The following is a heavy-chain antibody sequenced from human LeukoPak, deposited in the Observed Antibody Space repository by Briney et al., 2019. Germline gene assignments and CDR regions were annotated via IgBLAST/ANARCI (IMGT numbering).Heavy chain of an antibody. CDR2: ISYDGSNK. J-gene: IGHJ4*02. V-gene: IGHV3-30*18. CDR1: GFTFSSYG. CDR3: AKDGAGSQSYCSSTSCYVDY. D-gene: IGHD2-2*01. Sequence: GGSLRLSCAASGFTFSSYGMHWVRQAPGKGLEWVAVISYDGSNKYYADSVKGRFTISRDDSKNTLYLQMNSLRAEDTAVYYCAKDGAGSQSYCSSTSCYVDYWGQGTLVTVSS.